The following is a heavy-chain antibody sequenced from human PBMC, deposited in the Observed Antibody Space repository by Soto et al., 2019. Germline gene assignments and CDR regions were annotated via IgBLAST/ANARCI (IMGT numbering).Heavy chain of an antibody. CDR2: IYHSGST. D-gene: IGHD3-10*01. CDR3: AASYYYGSGSYYPFDY. CDR1: GEYISNGYY. J-gene: IGHJ4*02. Sequence: SETLSLTCAVSGEYISNGYYWGWIRQPPGKGLEWIGSIYHSGSTYYNPSLKSRVTISVDTSKNQFSLKLSSVTAADTAVYYCAASYYYGSGSYYPFDYWGQGTLVTVSS. V-gene: IGHV4-38-2*01.